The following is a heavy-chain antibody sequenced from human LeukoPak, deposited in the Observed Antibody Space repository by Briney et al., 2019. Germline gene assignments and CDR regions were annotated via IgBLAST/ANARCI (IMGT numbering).Heavy chain of an antibody. CDR3: ARGSGWYYFDY. CDR2: INHSGST. V-gene: IGHV4-34*01. CDR1: GGSFSGYY. Sequence: SETLSLTCAVYGGSFSGYYWSWIRQPPGKGLGWIGEINHSGSTNYNPSLKSRVTISVDTSKNQFSLKLSSVTAADTAVYYCARGSGWYYFDYWGQGTLVTVSS. D-gene: IGHD6-19*01. J-gene: IGHJ4*02.